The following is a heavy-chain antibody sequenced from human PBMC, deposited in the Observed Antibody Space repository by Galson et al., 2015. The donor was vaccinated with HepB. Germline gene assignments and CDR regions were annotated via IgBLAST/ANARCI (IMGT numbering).Heavy chain of an antibody. Sequence: SVKVSCKASGYTFNTHGISWVRQAPGQGLEWMGWISAYNGNTNYAQKLQGRVTMTTDTSTSTAYMELRSLRSDDTAVYYCARDRLWTTDYYYYGMDVWGQGTTVTVSS. J-gene: IGHJ6*02. CDR1: GYTFNTHG. CDR2: ISAYNGNT. D-gene: IGHD5-18*01. CDR3: ARDRLWTTDYYYYGMDV. V-gene: IGHV1-18*01.